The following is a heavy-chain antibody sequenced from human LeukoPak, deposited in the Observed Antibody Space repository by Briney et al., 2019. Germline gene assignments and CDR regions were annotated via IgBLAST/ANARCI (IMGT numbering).Heavy chain of an antibody. V-gene: IGHV4-59*12. Sequence: SETLSLTCTVSGGSISSYYWSWIRQPPGKGLEWIGYIYYSGSTNYNPSLKSRVTISVDTSKNQFSLKLSSVTAADTAVYYCARDYYYDSSGYYYSRDYFDYWGQGTLVTVSS. CDR2: IYYSGST. J-gene: IGHJ4*02. CDR1: GGSISSYY. D-gene: IGHD3-22*01. CDR3: ARDYYYDSSGYYYSRDYFDY.